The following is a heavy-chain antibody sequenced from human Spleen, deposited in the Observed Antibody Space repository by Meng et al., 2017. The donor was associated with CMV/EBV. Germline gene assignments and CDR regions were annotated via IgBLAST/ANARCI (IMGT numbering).Heavy chain of an antibody. V-gene: IGHV1-46*01. CDR3: ARNYPRRDGYNDLDY. J-gene: IGHJ4*02. Sequence: GCTFASYYIHWMRQAPARGLEWMGIINPSGGSTSYAQKFQGRVTMTRATSTSTVYMALSSLRSEDTAVYYCARNYPRRDGYNDLDYWGQGTLVTVSS. CDR1: GCTFASYY. D-gene: IGHD5-24*01. CDR2: INPSGGST.